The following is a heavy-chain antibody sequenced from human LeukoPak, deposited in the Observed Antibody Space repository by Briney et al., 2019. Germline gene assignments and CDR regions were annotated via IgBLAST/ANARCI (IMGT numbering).Heavy chain of an antibody. CDR3: AKWETDRGFEY. Sequence: GGSLRLSCAVSGFTFSNSVMRWVRQAPGKGLEWVSTISGSGGGIYYADSVKGRFTVSRDNSKNTLYLQMNSLRAEDTAVYYCAKWETDRGFEYWGQGTLVTVSS. D-gene: IGHD1-26*01. J-gene: IGHJ4*02. CDR1: GFTFSNSV. V-gene: IGHV3-23*01. CDR2: ISGSGGGI.